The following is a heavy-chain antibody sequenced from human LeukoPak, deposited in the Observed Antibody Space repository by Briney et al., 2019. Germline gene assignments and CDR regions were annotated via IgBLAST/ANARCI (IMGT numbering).Heavy chain of an antibody. J-gene: IGHJ4*02. CDR2: IRSKANSYAT. Sequence: QPGGSLKLSCAASGFTFSGSAMHWVRQASGKGLEWVGRIRSKANSYATADAASVKGRFTISRDDSKNTAYLQMNSLKTEDTAVYYCTRHTDYWGQGTLVAVSS. CDR3: TRHTDY. CDR1: GFTFSGSA. V-gene: IGHV3-73*01.